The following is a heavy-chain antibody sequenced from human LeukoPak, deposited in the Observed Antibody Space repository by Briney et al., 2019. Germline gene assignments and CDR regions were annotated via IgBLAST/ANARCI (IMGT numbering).Heavy chain of an antibody. D-gene: IGHD5-12*01. J-gene: IGHJ4*02. Sequence: SETLSLTCTVSGDSISSYYWSWIRQPPGKGLEWIGYVFYTGTTNYNPSLKSRVTISVDTSKNQFSLKLSSVTAADTAVYYCARLMIVATFDYWGQGTLVTVSS. V-gene: IGHV4-59*08. CDR1: GDSISSYY. CDR3: ARLMIVATFDY. CDR2: VFYTGTT.